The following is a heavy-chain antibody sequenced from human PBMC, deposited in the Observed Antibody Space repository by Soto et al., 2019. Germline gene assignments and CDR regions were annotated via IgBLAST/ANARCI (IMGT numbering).Heavy chain of an antibody. CDR2: VRNELRGYST. J-gene: IGHJ5*02. CDR1: GFTFTDHC. CDR3: VRDRSWSSES. Sequence: GGSLRISCVASGFTFTDHCMDCVRQAPGKGLEWVGRVRNELRGYSTDYAASVKGRFIISRDDSQNSIYLQMNSLRTEDTAVYYCVRDRSWSSESWGLGTLVIVSS. D-gene: IGHD1-26*01. V-gene: IGHV3-72*01.